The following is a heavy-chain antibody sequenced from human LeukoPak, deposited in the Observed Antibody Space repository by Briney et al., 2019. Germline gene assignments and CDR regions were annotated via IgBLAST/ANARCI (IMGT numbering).Heavy chain of an antibody. J-gene: IGHJ4*02. D-gene: IGHD4-17*01. CDR1: GFTFSDYA. CDR3: AKRPSDYGDYVSYFDY. V-gene: IGHV3-23*01. CDR2: LGGSGGDR. Sequence: GGSLRLSCAASGFTFSDYAMFWVRQAPGKGLEWVSGLGGSGGDRYYADSVQGRFTISRDNSKDTLYLQMNSLRAEDTAVYYCAKRPSDYGDYVSYFDYWGQGTLVTVSS.